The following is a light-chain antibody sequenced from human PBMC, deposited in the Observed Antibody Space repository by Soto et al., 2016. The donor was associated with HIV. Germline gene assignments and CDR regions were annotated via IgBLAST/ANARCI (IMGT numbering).Light chain of an antibody. V-gene: IGLV3-21*03. Sequence: SYVLTQPPSVSVAPGKTANITCGGNNIGSKSVHWFQQKPGQAPVLVVYDDNDRPSGIPERFSGSNSGNTATLTISRVEAGDEADYYCQVWDSSGDHRVFGGGTELTVL. CDR2: DDN. J-gene: IGLJ3*02. CDR1: NIGSKS. CDR3: QVWDSSGDHRV.